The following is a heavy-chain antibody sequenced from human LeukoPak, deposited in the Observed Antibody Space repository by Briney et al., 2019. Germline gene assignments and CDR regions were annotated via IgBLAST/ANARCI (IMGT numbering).Heavy chain of an antibody. CDR1: RFSSSLYN. CDR2: ISSTGSRI. D-gene: IGHD3-22*01. V-gene: IGHV3-48*01. CDR3: ARASITMIVVDHFDY. J-gene: IGHJ4*02. Sequence: GGSLRLSCAASRFSSSLYNMNWVRQAPGKGLEWVSYISSTGSRIYYADSVKGRFTISRDNSKNTLYLQMNSLRAEDTAVYYCARASITMIVVDHFDYWGQGTLVTVSS.